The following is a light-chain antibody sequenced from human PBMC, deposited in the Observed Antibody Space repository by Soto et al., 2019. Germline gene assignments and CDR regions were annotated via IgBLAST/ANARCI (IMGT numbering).Light chain of an antibody. V-gene: IGKV3-15*01. CDR3: HQYNGWPRT. Sequence: EIVLMQSPGTLSLSPGERATLSCRDSQSVRNNLAWYPPKPGQAPRLLIHGASTREGGVPARFSGGGAGTECTLTITSPQPEDVAVAYCHQYNGWPRTFGQGTKVDNK. J-gene: IGKJ1*01. CDR1: QSVRNN. CDR2: GAS.